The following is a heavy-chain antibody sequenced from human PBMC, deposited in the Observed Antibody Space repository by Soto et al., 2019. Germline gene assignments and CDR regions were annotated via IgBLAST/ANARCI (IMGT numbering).Heavy chain of an antibody. Sequence: EVQLVESGGVVVQPGGSLRLSCAASGFTFDEYSMHWVRQAPGEGLEWVTLISWDSTKTFYADSVKGRFTISRDNSKNSLYLQMNSLRTEDTALYYCAKEMGTMYFDYWGQGTLVTVPS. CDR3: AKEMGTMYFDY. CDR1: GFTFDEYS. CDR2: ISWDSTKT. J-gene: IGHJ4*02. V-gene: IGHV3-43*01. D-gene: IGHD1-1*01.